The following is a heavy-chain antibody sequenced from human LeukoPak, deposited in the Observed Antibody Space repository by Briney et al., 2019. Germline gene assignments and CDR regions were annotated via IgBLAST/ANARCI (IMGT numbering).Heavy chain of an antibody. CDR3: AREGSSGHDWYAFDI. D-gene: IGHD5-12*01. CDR1: GFTFTGYY. CDR2: MSFNNGGT. V-gene: IGHV1-2*02. Sequence: ASVRVSCKASGFTFTGYYVQWVRQAPGQGLEWVGWMSFNNGGTRCAPKFQGRVTMTRDTSISTAYMELNSLRSDDTAMYYCAREGSSGHDWYAFDIWGQETMVTVSS. J-gene: IGHJ3*02.